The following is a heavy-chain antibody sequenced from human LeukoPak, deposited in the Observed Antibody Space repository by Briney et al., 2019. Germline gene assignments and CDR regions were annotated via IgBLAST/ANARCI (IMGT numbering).Heavy chain of an antibody. CDR1: GFTFSSYS. J-gene: IGHJ4*02. CDR2: ISSSSSYI. CDR3: ARDNTMVRGTDY. D-gene: IGHD3-10*01. V-gene: IGHV3-21*01. Sequence: GGSLRLSCAASGFTFSSYSMNWVRQAPGKGLEWVSSISSSSSYIYYADSVKGRFTISRDNAKNSLYLQMNSLRAEDTAVYYCARDNTMVRGTDYWGQGTLVTVSS.